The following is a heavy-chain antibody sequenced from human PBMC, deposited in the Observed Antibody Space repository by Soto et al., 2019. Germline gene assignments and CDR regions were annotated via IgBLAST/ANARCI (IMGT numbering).Heavy chain of an antibody. V-gene: IGHV3-73*02. CDR2: IRSKGNNYAT. CDR1: GFNFRDSA. J-gene: IGHJ2*01. CDR3: IRFSRSLSWYFDL. Sequence: EVQLVESGGGLVQPGGSLKLSCAASGFNFRDSAMHWDRHASGKGLEWVGRIRSKGNNYATTYAASVKGRFTISRDDSKNTAYLQMNSLKTEDTAVYYCIRFSRSLSWYFDLWGRGTLVTVSS. D-gene: IGHD3-16*02.